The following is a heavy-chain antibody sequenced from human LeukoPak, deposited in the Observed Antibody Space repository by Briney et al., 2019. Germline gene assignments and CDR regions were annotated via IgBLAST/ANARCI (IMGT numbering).Heavy chain of an antibody. CDR2: IYTSGST. CDR1: GGSISSYY. V-gene: IGHV4-4*07. D-gene: IGHD5-18*01. Sequence: PSETLSLTCTVSGGSISSYYWSWIRQPAGKGLVWIGRIYTSGSTNYNPSLKSRVTMSVDTSKNQFSLKLSSVTAADTAVYYCASTTVRGYSYGLDYWGQGTLVTVSS. J-gene: IGHJ4*02. CDR3: ASTTVRGYSYGLDY.